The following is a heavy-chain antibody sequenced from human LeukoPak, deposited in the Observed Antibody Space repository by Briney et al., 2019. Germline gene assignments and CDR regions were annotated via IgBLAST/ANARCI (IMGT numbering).Heavy chain of an antibody. J-gene: IGHJ5*02. D-gene: IGHD3-3*01. V-gene: IGHV3-21*04. CDR1: GFKFSSYS. Sequence: GGSLRLSCAASGFKFSSYSMKWVRQAPGKGLEWVSFISSSSSYIYYADSLKGRFTISRDNAKNSLYLQMNSLRAEDTALYYCARASSALIDAALPNWFDPWGQGTLVTVSS. CDR3: ARASSALIDAALPNWFDP. CDR2: ISSSSSYI.